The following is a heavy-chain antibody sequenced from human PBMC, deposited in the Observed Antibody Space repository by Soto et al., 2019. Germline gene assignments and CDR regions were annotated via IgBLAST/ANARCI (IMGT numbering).Heavy chain of an antibody. CDR3: ARAWFGDFVYYFDY. CDR2: ISAYNGNT. V-gene: IGHV1-18*01. D-gene: IGHD3-10*01. CDR1: GYTFSNYG. J-gene: IGHJ4*02. Sequence: ASVKVSCKASGYTFSNYGISWVRQAPGQGLEWMAWISAYNGNTNYAQKLQGRDTMTTDTSTSSASMELRSLRSDDTAVYYCARAWFGDFVYYFDYWGQGTLVTVS.